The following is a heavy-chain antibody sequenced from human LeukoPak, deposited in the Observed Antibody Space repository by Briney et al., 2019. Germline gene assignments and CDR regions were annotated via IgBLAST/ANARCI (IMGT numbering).Heavy chain of an antibody. CDR2: INPSGGST. CDR3: ARDVDIVATMSRYYFDY. Sequence: VASVKVSCKASGYTFTSYYMHWVRQAPGQGLEWMGIINPSGGSTSYAQKFQGRVTMTRDMSTSTVYMELSSLRSEDTAVYYCARDVDIVATMSRYYFDYWGQGTLVTVSP. V-gene: IGHV1-46*01. CDR1: GYTFTSYY. J-gene: IGHJ4*02. D-gene: IGHD5-12*01.